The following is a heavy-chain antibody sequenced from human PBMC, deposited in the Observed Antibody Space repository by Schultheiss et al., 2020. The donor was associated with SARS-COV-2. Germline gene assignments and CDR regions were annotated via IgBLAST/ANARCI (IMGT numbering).Heavy chain of an antibody. J-gene: IGHJ6*03. D-gene: IGHD1-14*01. Sequence: GGSLRLSCAASGFTFSSYGMHWVRQAPGKGLEWVAFIPYDGSNTYYADSVKGRFTISRDNAKNSLYLQMNSLRAEDTAVYYCARDTRPRTHYYYYMDVWGKGTTVTVSS. V-gene: IGHV3-30*02. CDR2: IPYDGSNT. CDR1: GFTFSSYG. CDR3: ARDTRPRTHYYYYMDV.